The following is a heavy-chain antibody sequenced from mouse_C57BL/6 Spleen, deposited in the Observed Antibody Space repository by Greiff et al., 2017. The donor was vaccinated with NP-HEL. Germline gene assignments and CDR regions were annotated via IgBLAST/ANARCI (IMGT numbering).Heavy chain of an antibody. Sequence: EVQLQQSGPGLVKPSQSLSLTCSVTGYSITSGYYWNWIRQFPGNKLEWMGYISYDGSNNYNPSLKNRISITRDTSKNQFFLKLNSVTTEDTATYYCARVSSLFDYWGQGTTLTVSS. CDR2: ISYDGSN. D-gene: IGHD1-1*01. J-gene: IGHJ2*01. CDR1: GYSITSGYY. CDR3: ARVSSLFDY. V-gene: IGHV3-6*01.